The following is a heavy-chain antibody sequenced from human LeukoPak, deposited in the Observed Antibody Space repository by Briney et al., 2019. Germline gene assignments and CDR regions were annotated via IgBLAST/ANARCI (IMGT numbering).Heavy chain of an antibody. CDR2: ISAYNGNT. CDR3: ARIGRYCSSTSCYPSGFDY. V-gene: IGHV1-18*01. CDR1: GYTFTSYG. J-gene: IGHJ4*02. Sequence: ASVKVSCKASGYTFTSYGISWVRQAPGQGLEWMGWISAYNGNTNYAQMLQGRVTMTTDTSTSTAYMELRSLRSDDTAVYYCARIGRYCSSTSCYPSGFDYWGQGTLVTVSS. D-gene: IGHD2-2*01.